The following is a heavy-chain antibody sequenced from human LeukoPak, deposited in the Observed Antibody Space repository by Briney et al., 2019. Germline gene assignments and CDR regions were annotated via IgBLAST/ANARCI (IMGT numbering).Heavy chain of an antibody. J-gene: IGHJ4*02. CDR1: GFSFSDYY. CDR2: ISSSSSYT. V-gene: IGHV3-11*05. Sequence: PGGSLRLSCAASGFSFSDYYMSWIRQAPGKGLEWVSYISSSSSYTNYADSVKGRFTSSRDNAKNSLYLQMNSLRAEDTAVYYCARAAVGTSSDFDYWGQGTLVTVSS. CDR3: ARAAVGTSSDFDY. D-gene: IGHD6-13*01.